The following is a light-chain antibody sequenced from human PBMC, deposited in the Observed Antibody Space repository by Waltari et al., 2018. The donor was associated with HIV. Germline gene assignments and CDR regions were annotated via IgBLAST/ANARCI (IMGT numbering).Light chain of an antibody. CDR2: WAS. CDR1: QSVLYSSDNRNY. CDR3: QQYYRGPPDP. V-gene: IGKV4-1*01. J-gene: IGKJ2*01. Sequence: DIVMTQSPDSLAVSLGERATINCKSSQSVLYSSDNRNYLAWYQQKPGQPPKLLMYWASTRESGVSDRFGGSGYVTGFSLTICSLQAEDVAVDYGQQYYRGPPDPFGQGTKLEI.